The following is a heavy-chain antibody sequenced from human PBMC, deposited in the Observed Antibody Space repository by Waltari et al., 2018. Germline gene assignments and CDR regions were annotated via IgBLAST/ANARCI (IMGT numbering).Heavy chain of an antibody. CDR1: GFTFSDYF. V-gene: IGHV3-11*01. D-gene: IGHD6-19*01. CDR3: AREASGWTPHFDY. CDR2: ISGSGTSA. Sequence: QVQLVESGGGLVKPGGSMRLSCAVSGFTFSDYFMTWIRQAPGKGLEWVSYISGSGTSAYYADSVKGLFTISRDNAKNSLYLQMNSLRAEDTAVYYCAREASGWTPHFDYWGQGTLVTVSS. J-gene: IGHJ4*02.